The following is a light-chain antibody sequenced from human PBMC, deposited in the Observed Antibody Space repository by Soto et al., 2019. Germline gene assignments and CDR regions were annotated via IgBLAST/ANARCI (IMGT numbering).Light chain of an antibody. J-gene: IGKJ3*01. Sequence: EIVLTQAPTTLSFSPGERATLSCRASQTVTKYLAWYQQKPGQAPRLLIYDTSNRATGIPARFSGSGSGTDFTLTISGLQPDDFAVYFCQQRSNWSFSFGPGTTVDFK. CDR3: QQRSNWSFS. CDR2: DTS. CDR1: QTVTKY. V-gene: IGKV3-11*01.